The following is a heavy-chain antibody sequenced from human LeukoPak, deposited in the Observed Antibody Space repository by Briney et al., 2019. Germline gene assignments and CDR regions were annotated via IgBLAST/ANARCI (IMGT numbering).Heavy chain of an antibody. D-gene: IGHD2-2*01. J-gene: IGHJ6*03. V-gene: IGHV4-34*01. CDR3: ARGPEDIVVVPAAPGNYYMDG. Sequence: SETLSPTCAVYGGSFSGYYWSWIRQPPGKGLEWIGEINHSGSTNYNPSLKSRVTISVDTSKNQFSLKLSSVTAADTAVYYCARGPEDIVVVPAAPGNYYMDGWGKGTTVTVSS. CDR1: GGSFSGYY. CDR2: INHSGST.